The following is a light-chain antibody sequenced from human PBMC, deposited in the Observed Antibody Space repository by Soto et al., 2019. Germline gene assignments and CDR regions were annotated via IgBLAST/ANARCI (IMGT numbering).Light chain of an antibody. CDR2: AAS. CDR3: QKYNSALIFT. CDR1: QGISNY. J-gene: IGKJ3*01. V-gene: IGKV1-27*01. Sequence: DIQMTQSPSSLSASVGDRVTITCRASQGISNYLAWYQQKPGKVPKLLIYAASTLQSGVPSRFSGSGSGTDFTLTISSLQPEDVANYYCQKYNSALIFTFGPGTKVDIK.